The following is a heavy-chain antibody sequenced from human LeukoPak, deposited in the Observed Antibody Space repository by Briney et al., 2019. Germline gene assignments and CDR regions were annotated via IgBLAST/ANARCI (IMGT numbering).Heavy chain of an antibody. CDR1: GFTFSSYA. D-gene: IGHD6-13*01. CDR3: ARARPGIALFGY. J-gene: IGHJ4*02. CDR2: ISYDGNNK. Sequence: GGSLRLSCTTSGFTFSSYAMHWVRQAPGKGLEWVAVISYDGNNKYYADSVKGRFTISRDNSKSTLYLQMNSLRAEDTAVYYCARARPGIALFGYWGQGTLVTVSS. V-gene: IGHV3-30-3*01.